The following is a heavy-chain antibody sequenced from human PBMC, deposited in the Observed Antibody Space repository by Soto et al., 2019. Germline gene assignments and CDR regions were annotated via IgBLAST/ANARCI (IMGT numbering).Heavy chain of an antibody. V-gene: IGHV3-15*07. Sequence: ESGGGLVTPGESLRLSCAASGFTFSSAWMNWVRQAPGKGLEWVGRIRTKGEGGTTDYPAPGKGRFTISRDDSKNTLYLQMNSLKTEDTAVYYCTTGPNEGYWGQGILVTVSS. J-gene: IGHJ4*02. CDR1: GFTFSSAW. D-gene: IGHD1-1*01. CDR2: IRTKGEGGTT. CDR3: TTGPNEGY.